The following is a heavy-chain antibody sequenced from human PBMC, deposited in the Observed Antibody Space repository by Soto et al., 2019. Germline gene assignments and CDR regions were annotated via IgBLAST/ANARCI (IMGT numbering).Heavy chain of an antibody. V-gene: IGHV1-69*13. CDR1: GGTFSSYA. J-gene: IGHJ4*02. CDR2: IIPIFGTA. Sequence: SVKVSCKASGGTFSSYAISWVRQAPGQGLEWMGGIIPIFGTANYAQKFQGRVTITADESTSTAYMELSSLRSEDTAVYYCARERDAHDYGDYYFDYWRQGTLVTVSS. CDR3: ARERDAHDYGDYYFDY. D-gene: IGHD4-17*01.